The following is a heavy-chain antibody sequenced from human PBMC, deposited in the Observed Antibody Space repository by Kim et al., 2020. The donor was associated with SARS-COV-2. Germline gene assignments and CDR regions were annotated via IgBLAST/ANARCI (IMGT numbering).Heavy chain of an antibody. Sequence: GESLKISCKGSGYSLTSYWIGWVRQMPGKGLEWMGIIYPGDSDTRYSPSFQGQVTISADKSISTAYLQWSSLKASDTAMYYCAGAYSSSPYYFDYWGQGTLVTVSS. V-gene: IGHV5-51*01. D-gene: IGHD6-6*01. CDR2: IYPGDSDT. J-gene: IGHJ4*02. CDR3: AGAYSSSPYYFDY. CDR1: GYSLTSYW.